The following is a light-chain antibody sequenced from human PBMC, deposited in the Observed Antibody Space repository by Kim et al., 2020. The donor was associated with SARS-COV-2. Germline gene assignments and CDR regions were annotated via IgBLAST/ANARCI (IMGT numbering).Light chain of an antibody. V-gene: IGLV3-19*01. CDR2: GKS. CDR3: TSRDSSGDHVI. J-gene: IGLJ1*01. Sequence: SSELTQDPAVSVALGQTVRLTCQGDSLKNYYATWYQQRPGQAPPLVLYGKSNRPSGIPDRFSGSASGNTASLTISGAQAEDEADYYCTSRDSSGDHVIFG. CDR1: SLKNYY.